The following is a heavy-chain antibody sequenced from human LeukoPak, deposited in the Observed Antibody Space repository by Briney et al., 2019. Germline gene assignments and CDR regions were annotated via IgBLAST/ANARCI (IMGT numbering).Heavy chain of an antibody. CDR3: ARDTNPIRYFDWLVPYYYYGMDV. CDR1: GFTFSNYA. V-gene: IGHV3-7*01. Sequence: PGGSLRLSCGASGFTFSNYAMSWVRQAPGKGLEWVANIKQDGSEKYYVDSVKGRFTISRDNAKNSLYLQMNSLRAEDTAVYYCARDTNPIRYFDWLVPYYYYGMDVWGQGTTVTVSS. J-gene: IGHJ6*02. CDR2: IKQDGSEK. D-gene: IGHD3-9*01.